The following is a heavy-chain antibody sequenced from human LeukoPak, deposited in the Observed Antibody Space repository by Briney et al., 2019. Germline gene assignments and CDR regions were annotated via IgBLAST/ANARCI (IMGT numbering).Heavy chain of an antibody. Sequence: HPGGSLRLSCTASGFTFDDYAMHWVRQAPAKGLEWVSLISGNGGTTDYADSVKGRFTISRDNRRNSLYLHMNSLRTEDTALYFCAKVYVGSWYAYDHWGQGTLVTVSS. CDR3: AKVYVGSWYAYDH. V-gene: IGHV3-43*02. CDR2: ISGNGGTT. D-gene: IGHD6-13*01. J-gene: IGHJ4*02. CDR1: GFTFDDYA.